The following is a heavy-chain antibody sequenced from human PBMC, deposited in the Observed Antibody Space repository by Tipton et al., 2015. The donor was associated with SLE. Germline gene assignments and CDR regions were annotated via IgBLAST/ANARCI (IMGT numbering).Heavy chain of an antibody. J-gene: IGHJ4*02. CDR3: TRRGGELCTSTWCPYFFDF. V-gene: IGHV3-49*04. Sequence: SLRLSCTASGFKFGDYAVTWVRQAPGKGLEWVGFIRSRAYGETTEYAASVQGRFTISRDNSKNIAYLQMNSLKTEDTAVYYCTRRGGELCTSTWCPYFFDFWGQGALVTVSS. CDR2: IRSRAYGETT. D-gene: IGHD2/OR15-2a*01. CDR1: GFKFGDYA.